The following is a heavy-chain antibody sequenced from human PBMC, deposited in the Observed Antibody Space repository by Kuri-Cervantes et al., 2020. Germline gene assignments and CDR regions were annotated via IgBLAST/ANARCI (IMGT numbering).Heavy chain of an antibody. V-gene: IGHV5-51*01. CDR2: IYPGDSDT. J-gene: IGHJ4*02. CDR3: ARPATPYSSGCHY. Sequence: GGSLRLSCKGSGYSFTSYWIGWVRQMPGKGLEWMGIIYPGDSDTRYSPSFQDQVTISADKSISTAYLQWSSLKASDTAMYYCARPATPYSSGCHYWGQGTLVTVSS. CDR1: GYSFTSYW. D-gene: IGHD6-19*01.